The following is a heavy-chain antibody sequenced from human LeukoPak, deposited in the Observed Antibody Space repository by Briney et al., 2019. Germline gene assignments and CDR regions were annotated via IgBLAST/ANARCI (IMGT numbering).Heavy chain of an antibody. CDR1: GFTFSSYA. Sequence: GGSLGLSCAASGFTFSSYAMSWVRQAPGKGLEWVSAISGSGGSTYYADSVKGRFTISRDNSKNTLYLQMNSLRAEDTAVYYCAKDRDRIDSSSWYPRLDAFDIWGQGTMVTVSS. CDR2: ISGSGGST. CDR3: AKDRDRIDSSSWYPRLDAFDI. J-gene: IGHJ3*02. D-gene: IGHD6-13*01. V-gene: IGHV3-23*01.